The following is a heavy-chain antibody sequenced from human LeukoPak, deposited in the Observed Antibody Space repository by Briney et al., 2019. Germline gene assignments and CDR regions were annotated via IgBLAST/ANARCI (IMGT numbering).Heavy chain of an antibody. V-gene: IGHV4-59*01. CDR3: ARAQASGITMFGVVPYFDL. CDR1: GFTFGDYL. CDR2: IYSSGSS. Sequence: GSLRLSCTASGFTFGDYLMSWFRQAPGKGLEWIGFIYSSGSSHYNASLKSRVTISVDSSMTQFSLNLTSVTAADTALYYCARAQASGITMFGVVPYFDLWGRGTLVTVSS. D-gene: IGHD3-3*01. J-gene: IGHJ2*01.